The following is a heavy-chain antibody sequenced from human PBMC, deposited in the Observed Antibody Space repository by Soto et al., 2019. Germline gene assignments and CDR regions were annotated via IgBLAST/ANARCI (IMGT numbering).Heavy chain of an antibody. J-gene: IGHJ4*02. V-gene: IGHV3-7*05. CDR2: IKQDGSEK. CDR1: GFTFSSYW. D-gene: IGHD3-3*01. CDR3: AKGSRNSRPYYFDY. Sequence: GGSLRLSCAASGFTFSSYWMSWVRQAPGKGLEWVANIKQDGSEKYYVDSVKGRFTISRDNAKNSLYLQMNSLRAEDTADYYCAKGSRNSRPYYFDYWGPGTPVTVSS.